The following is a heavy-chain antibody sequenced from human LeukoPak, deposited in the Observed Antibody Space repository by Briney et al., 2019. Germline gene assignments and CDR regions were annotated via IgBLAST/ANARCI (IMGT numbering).Heavy chain of an antibody. Sequence: ASVKASCKASGYTFTSYYMHWVRQAPGQGLEWMGIINPSGGSTSYAQKFQGRVTMTRDTSTSTVYMELSSLRSEDTAVYYCARDREVTTVTKGLFGYWGQGTLVTVSS. CDR1: GYTFTSYY. V-gene: IGHV1-46*01. CDR2: INPSGGST. J-gene: IGHJ4*02. CDR3: ARDREVTTVTKGLFGY. D-gene: IGHD4-11*01.